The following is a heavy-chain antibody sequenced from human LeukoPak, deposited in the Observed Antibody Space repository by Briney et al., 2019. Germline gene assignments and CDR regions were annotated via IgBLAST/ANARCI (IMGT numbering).Heavy chain of an antibody. V-gene: IGHV6-1*01. Sequence: SQTLSLTCAISGDSVSSNSANWNWIRQSPSRGLEWLGRTYYRSRWYTDYAVSVKSRITINPDTSKNQFSLQLNSVTPDDTAVYYCARAGWELLQPKWYFGLWGRGTLVTVSS. D-gene: IGHD1-26*01. CDR2: TYYRSRWYT. J-gene: IGHJ2*01. CDR1: GDSVSSNSAN. CDR3: ARAGWELLQPKWYFGL.